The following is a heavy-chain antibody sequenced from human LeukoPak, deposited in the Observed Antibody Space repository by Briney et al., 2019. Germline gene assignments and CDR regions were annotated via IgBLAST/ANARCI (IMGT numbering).Heavy chain of an antibody. CDR1: GFTFSSYS. D-gene: IGHD2-2*01. J-gene: IGHJ4*02. V-gene: IGHV3-21*01. CDR3: ARAIPSSTSFDY. Sequence: GGSLRLSCAASGFTFSSYSMNWVRQAPGKGLEWVSSISSSSSYIYYADSVKGRFTISRDNAKNSLYLQMNSLRAEDTAVYYCARAIPSSTSFDYWGQGTLVTVS. CDR2: ISSSSSYI.